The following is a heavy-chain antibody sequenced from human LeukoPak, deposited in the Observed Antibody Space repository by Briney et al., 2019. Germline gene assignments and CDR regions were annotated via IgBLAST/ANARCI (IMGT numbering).Heavy chain of an antibody. V-gene: IGHV3-7*01. Sequence: PGGSLRLSCAASGFTFSRYLMSWVPQSPGKGLEWVANIKQDGGEKYYVDAVKGQFTHSRFNANNTPYLQMNNLRAQETAVVDCARGGRKSRGVDIVREKETGYYYYMDVWGKGTTVTVSS. CDR1: GFTFSRYL. J-gene: IGHJ6*03. CDR2: IKQDGGEK. CDR3: ARGGRKSRGVDIVREKETGYYYYMDV. D-gene: IGHD3-10*01.